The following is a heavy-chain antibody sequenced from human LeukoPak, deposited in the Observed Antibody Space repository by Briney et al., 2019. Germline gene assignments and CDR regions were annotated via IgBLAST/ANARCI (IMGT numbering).Heavy chain of an antibody. D-gene: IGHD4-11*01. CDR1: GGSFSGYY. CDR3: ARFRFAVRLDY. CDR2: INHSGST. V-gene: IGHV4-34*01. J-gene: IGHJ4*02. Sequence: SETLSLTCAVYGGSFSGYYWSWIRQPPGKGLEWIGEINHSGSTNYNPSLKSRVTISVDTSKNQFSLKLSSVTAADTAVYYCARFRFAVRLDYWGQGSLVTVSS.